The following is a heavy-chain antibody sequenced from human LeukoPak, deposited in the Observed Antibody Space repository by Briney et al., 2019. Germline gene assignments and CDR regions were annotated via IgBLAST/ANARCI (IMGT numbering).Heavy chain of an antibody. J-gene: IGHJ4*02. D-gene: IGHD6-13*01. CDR2: ISISSSSI. Sequence: GGSLRLSCAASGFSFSSYTMNWVRQAPGKGLEWVSSISISSSSIYYADSVKGRFTISRDNAKNSLYLQMNSLRAEDTAVYYCARFIAAPYYFDYWGRGTLVTVSS. CDR1: GFSFSSYT. CDR3: ARFIAAPYYFDY. V-gene: IGHV3-21*01.